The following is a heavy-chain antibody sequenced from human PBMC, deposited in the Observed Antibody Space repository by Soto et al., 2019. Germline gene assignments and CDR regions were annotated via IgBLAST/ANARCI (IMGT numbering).Heavy chain of an antibody. D-gene: IGHD2-2*01. CDR2: IYYSGST. Sequence: QLQLQESGPGLVKPSETLSLTCTVSGGSISSSSYCWGWIRQPPGKGLEWIGSIYYSGSTYYNPSLKSRVTISVDTSKNQFSLKLSSVTAADTAVYYCARYQLLRSFDYWGQGTLVTVSS. V-gene: IGHV4-39*01. J-gene: IGHJ4*02. CDR3: ARYQLLRSFDY. CDR1: GGSISSSSYC.